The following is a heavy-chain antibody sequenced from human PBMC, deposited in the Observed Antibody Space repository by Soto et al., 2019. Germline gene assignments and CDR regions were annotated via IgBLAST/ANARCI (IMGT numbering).Heavy chain of an antibody. J-gene: IGHJ4*02. CDR2: IYTTGST. D-gene: IGHD3-10*02. CDR3: ARVDHRGYFSVLTDF. Sequence: SETLSLTCTVSGDSISDYYWSWIRQPAGKGLEWIGRIYTTGSTDYNPSLKSRVTISIDMSKNQFSLSLSSLTAADTAVYYCARVDHRGYFSVLTDFWGQGILVTVSS. V-gene: IGHV4-4*07. CDR1: GDSISDYY.